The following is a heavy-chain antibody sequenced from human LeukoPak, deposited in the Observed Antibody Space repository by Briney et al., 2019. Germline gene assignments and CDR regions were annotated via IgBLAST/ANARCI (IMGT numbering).Heavy chain of an antibody. D-gene: IGHD3-22*01. V-gene: IGHV3-7*03. CDR3: ATSADSSGND. CDR2: IKGDGSYK. J-gene: IGHJ4*02. Sequence: GGSLRLSCAASGFTFSNYWMSWVRQAPGKGLEWVANIKGDGSYKYYVDSVKGRFTISRDNAMSSVYLQMNTLRAEDTAVYYCATSADSSGNDWGQGTLVTVSS. CDR1: GFTFSNYW.